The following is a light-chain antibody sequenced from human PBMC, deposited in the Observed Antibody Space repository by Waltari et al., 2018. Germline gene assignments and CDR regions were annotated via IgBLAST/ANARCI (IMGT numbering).Light chain of an antibody. CDR2: QDN. J-gene: IGLJ3*02. Sequence: SYELTQPPSVSVSPGQTATITCSGDKLGDQYVCWYQKKPGHSPVVVIYQDNNRPSGIPERFSGSNSGNTATLTISGTQPLDEADYYCQAWDSSTVVFGGGTKLTVL. CDR1: KLGDQY. V-gene: IGLV3-1*01. CDR3: QAWDSSTVV.